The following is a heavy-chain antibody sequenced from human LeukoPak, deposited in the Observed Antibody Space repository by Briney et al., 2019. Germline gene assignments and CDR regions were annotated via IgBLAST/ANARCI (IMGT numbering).Heavy chain of an antibody. CDR1: GGSFSGDY. J-gene: IGHJ4*02. D-gene: IGHD5-18*01. Sequence: PSETLSLTCAVYGGSFSGDYWSWIRQPPGKGLEWIGEINHSGSTNYNPSLKSRVTISVDTSKNQFSLKLSSVTAADTAVYYCARGRDSYGNYFDYWGQGTLVTVSS. CDR2: INHSGST. CDR3: ARGRDSYGNYFDY. V-gene: IGHV4-34*01.